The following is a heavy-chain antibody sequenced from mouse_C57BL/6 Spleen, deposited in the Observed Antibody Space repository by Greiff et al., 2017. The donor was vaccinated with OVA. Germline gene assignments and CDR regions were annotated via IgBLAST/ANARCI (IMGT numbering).Heavy chain of an antibody. Sequence: QVQLQQSDAELVKPGASVKLSCKASGYTFTDHSMHWMKQRPEQGLEWIGYIYPRDGSTKYNEKFKGKATLTADKSSSTAYMQLNSLTSEASAVYFCARSRGYDYALDYWGQGTSVTVSS. D-gene: IGHD2-4*01. CDR1: GYTFTDHS. CDR2: IYPRDGST. CDR3: ARSRGYDYALDY. J-gene: IGHJ4*01. V-gene: IGHV1-78*01.